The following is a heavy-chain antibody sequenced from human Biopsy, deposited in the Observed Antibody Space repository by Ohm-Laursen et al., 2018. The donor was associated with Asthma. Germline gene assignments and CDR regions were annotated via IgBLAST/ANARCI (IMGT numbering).Heavy chain of an antibody. V-gene: IGHV1-3*04. CDR1: GYNFISFA. CDR3: ARTYYDFLTGQVKDVFGV. D-gene: IGHD3-9*01. J-gene: IGHJ3*01. CDR2: VNTGNGDT. Sequence: ASVKASCKASGYNFISFAIHWVRQAPGQRLEWMGWVNTGNGDTKYSQKFRGRVTITRDTSASTAYMELRSLRSEDTATYYCARTYYDFLTGQVKDVFGVWGQGTMVTVSS.